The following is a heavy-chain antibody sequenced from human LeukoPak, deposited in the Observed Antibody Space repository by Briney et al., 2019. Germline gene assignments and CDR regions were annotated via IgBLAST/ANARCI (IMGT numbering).Heavy chain of an antibody. CDR3: ARDYYDSSGYYYPLFDY. J-gene: IGHJ4*02. V-gene: IGHV1-69*05. Sequence: GASVKVSCKASGGTFSSYAISWVRQAPGQGLEWMGGIIPIFGTANYAQKFQGRVTITTDESTSTAYMELSSLRSEDTAVYYCARDYYDSSGYYYPLFDYWGQGTLVTVSS. CDR2: IIPIFGTA. CDR1: GGTFSSYA. D-gene: IGHD3-22*01.